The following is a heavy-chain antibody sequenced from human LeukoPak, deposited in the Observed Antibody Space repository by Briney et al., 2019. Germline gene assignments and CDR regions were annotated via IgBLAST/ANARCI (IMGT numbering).Heavy chain of an antibody. J-gene: IGHJ5*02. CDR1: GCSISSNSFY. V-gene: IGHV4-39*01. CDR2: IYYSGTT. CDR3: ARHESRYYDFWSGYYMSWFDP. Sequence: SETLSLTCTVSGCSISSNSFYWVWNRQPPGQGLEWIGSIYYSGTTYYNPSLKSRVTISVDTSKNQFSLKLSSVTAADTAVYYCARHESRYYDFWSGYYMSWFDPWGQGTLVTVSS. D-gene: IGHD3-3*01.